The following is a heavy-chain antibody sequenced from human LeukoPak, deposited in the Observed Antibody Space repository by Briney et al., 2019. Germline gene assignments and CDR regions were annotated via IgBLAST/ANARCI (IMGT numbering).Heavy chain of an antibody. D-gene: IGHD3-9*01. V-gene: IGHV1-2*02. CDR1: GYTFTGYY. J-gene: IGHJ4*02. Sequence: ASVKVSCKASGYTFTGYYMHWVRQAPGQGLEWMGWINPNSGGTNYAQKFQGRATMTRDTSISTAYMELSRLRSDDTAVYYCAYTRDDILTGYPIDYWGQGTLVTVSS. CDR2: INPNSGGT. CDR3: AYTRDDILTGYPIDY.